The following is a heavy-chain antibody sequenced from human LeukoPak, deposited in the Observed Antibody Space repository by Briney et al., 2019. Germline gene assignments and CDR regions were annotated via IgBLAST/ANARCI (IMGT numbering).Heavy chain of an antibody. CDR1: GGSISSSSYY. CDR3: ARQSPPKIWLRRYFQD. V-gene: IGHV4-39*01. Sequence: PSETLSLTFTVSGGSISSSSYYWGWIRQPPGKGLEWIGSIYYSGSTYYNPSLKSRVTVSVDTSKNQFSLRLSSVTAADTAVYYCARQSPPKIWLRRYFQDWGQGTLVTVSS. CDR2: IYYSGST. D-gene: IGHD5-18*01. J-gene: IGHJ1*01.